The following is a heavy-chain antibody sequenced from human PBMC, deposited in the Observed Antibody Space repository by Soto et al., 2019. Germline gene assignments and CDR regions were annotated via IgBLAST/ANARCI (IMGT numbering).Heavy chain of an antibody. Sequence: ASVKVSCKASGSHFTNNDISRVRQATGQELGWLGWMNPGSGKTGYASKFQGRVTMTRHAATSTAHLELSSLTSEDTTVYHCTRMASSGTLDWFDPWGQGTLVTVSP. CDR2: MNPGSGKT. V-gene: IGHV1-8*02. D-gene: IGHD3-3*02. J-gene: IGHJ5*02. CDR3: TRMASSGTLDWFDP. CDR1: GSHFTNND.